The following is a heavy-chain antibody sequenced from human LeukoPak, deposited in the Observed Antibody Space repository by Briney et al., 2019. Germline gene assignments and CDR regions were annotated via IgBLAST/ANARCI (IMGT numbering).Heavy chain of an antibody. CDR3: ARDQPPYCSGGTCYSR. Sequence: SVKLSCKASGGSFSSYAISWVRQAPGQGLEWMGRIIPIIGKENYAQKFQDRVTLTADESTSTAYMELSSLRSGDTAVYYCARDQPPYCSGGTCYSRWGQRTLVSVSS. D-gene: IGHD2-15*01. CDR1: GGSFSSYA. CDR2: IIPIIGKE. V-gene: IGHV1-69*11. J-gene: IGHJ4*02.